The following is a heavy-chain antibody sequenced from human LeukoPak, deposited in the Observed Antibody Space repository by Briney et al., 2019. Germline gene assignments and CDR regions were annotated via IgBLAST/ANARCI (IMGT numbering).Heavy chain of an antibody. CDR1: GFTFSGYA. Sequence: GGSLRLSCAASGFTFSGYAVSWVRQSPGKGLEWVSAISGGGGTTYYAYYADSVKGRFTISRDNSKNTLYLLMNSLRAEDTAVYYCAKFYDILTGYIDYWGQGTLVTVSS. J-gene: IGHJ4*02. CDR3: AKFYDILTGYIDY. D-gene: IGHD3-9*01. CDR2: ISGGGGTTYYA. V-gene: IGHV3-23*01.